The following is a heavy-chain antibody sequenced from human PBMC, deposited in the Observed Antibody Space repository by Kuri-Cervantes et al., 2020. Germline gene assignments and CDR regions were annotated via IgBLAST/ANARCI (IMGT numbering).Heavy chain of an antibody. V-gene: IGHV3-15*01. D-gene: IGHD1-26*01. J-gene: IGHJ4*02. CDR2: IKSKTDGGTT. Sequence: GESLKISCAASGFTFSNAWMSWVRQAPGKGLEWVGRIKSKTDGGTTDYAAPVKGRFTISRDDSKNTLYLQMNSLKTEDTAVYYCTTALRRGSSNWGQGTLVTVSS. CDR1: GFTFSNAW. CDR3: TTALRRGSSN.